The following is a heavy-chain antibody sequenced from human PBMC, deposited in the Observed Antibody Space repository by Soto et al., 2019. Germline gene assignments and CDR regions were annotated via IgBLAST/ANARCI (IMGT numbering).Heavy chain of an antibody. Sequence: GGSLRHSRAASGFTVSSNYMSWVRQAPGKGLEWVSVIYSGGSTYYADSVKGRFTISRDNSKNTLYLQMNSLRAEDTAVYYCARDPGRSYGPDWGQGTLVTVSS. V-gene: IGHV3-66*01. CDR2: IYSGGST. CDR1: GFTVSSNY. CDR3: ARDPGRSYGPD. D-gene: IGHD1-26*01. J-gene: IGHJ4*02.